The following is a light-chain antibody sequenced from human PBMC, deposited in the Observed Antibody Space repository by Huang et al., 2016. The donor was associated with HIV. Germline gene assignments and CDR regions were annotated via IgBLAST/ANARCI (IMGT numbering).Light chain of an antibody. CDR2: GAS. Sequence: EILMTQSPATLSLSPGEGASLSCRANQSVATNLAWYLHRPGQSPRILIFGASTRASGRPGRFRGSGSGTQFTLTVSGLQSEDFAVYYCQQYHNWPYTFGQGTKLEI. V-gene: IGKV3-15*01. CDR1: QSVATN. CDR3: QQYHNWPYT. J-gene: IGKJ2*01.